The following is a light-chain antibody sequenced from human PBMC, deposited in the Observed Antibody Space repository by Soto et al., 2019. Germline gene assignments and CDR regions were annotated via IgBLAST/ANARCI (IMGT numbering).Light chain of an antibody. CDR2: DAS. CDR1: QSVSRN. Sequence: EIVLTQSPATLSLSTGERATLSCRASQSVSRNLAWYQQKPGQAPRLLIYDASNRATGIPARFSGSGSGTDFTLTISSLEPEDFAVYSCQQRSNWPPEITSGQGTLLENK. CDR3: QQRSNWPPEIT. V-gene: IGKV3-11*01. J-gene: IGKJ5*01.